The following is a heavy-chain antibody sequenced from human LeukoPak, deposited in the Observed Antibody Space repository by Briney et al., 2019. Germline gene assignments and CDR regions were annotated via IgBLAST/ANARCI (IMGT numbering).Heavy chain of an antibody. V-gene: IGHV1-69*13. CDR2: IIPTFGTA. D-gene: IGHD3-22*01. Sequence: ASVKVSCKASGGTFSSYAISWVRQAPGQGLEWMGGIIPTFGTANYAQKFQGRVTITADESTSTAYMELSSLRSEDTAVYYCARGADSSGYYVDYYYMDVWGKGTTVTISS. CDR3: ARGADSSGYYVDYYYMDV. J-gene: IGHJ6*03. CDR1: GGTFSSYA.